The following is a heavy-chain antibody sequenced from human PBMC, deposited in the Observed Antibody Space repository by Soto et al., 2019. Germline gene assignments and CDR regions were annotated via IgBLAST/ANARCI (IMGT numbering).Heavy chain of an antibody. D-gene: IGHD2-15*01. CDR1: GYTFTSYG. Sequence: QVQLVQSGAEVKKPGASVKVSCKASGYTFTSYGISWVRQAPGQGLEWMGWISAYNGNTNYAQKLQGRVTMTTDTATSTASMELRSLISDDTAVYYCARDQLHFGEFCGGSCLPDLDAFDIWGQGTMVTVSS. CDR3: ARDQLHFGEFCGGSCLPDLDAFDI. V-gene: IGHV1-18*01. J-gene: IGHJ3*02. CDR2: ISAYNGNT.